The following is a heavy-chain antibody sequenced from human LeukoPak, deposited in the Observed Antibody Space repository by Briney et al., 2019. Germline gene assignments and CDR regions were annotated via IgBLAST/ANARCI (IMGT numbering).Heavy chain of an antibody. CDR3: AKRRFLEWLSPHAFDI. D-gene: IGHD3-3*01. J-gene: IGHJ3*02. V-gene: IGHV4-34*01. Sequence: SETLSLTCAVYGGSFSGYYWSWIRQPPGKGLEWIGEINHSGSTNYNPSLKSRVTISVDTSKNQFSLRLSSVTAADTAIYYCAKRRFLEWLSPHAFDIWGQGTMVTVSS. CDR2: INHSGST. CDR1: GGSFSGYY.